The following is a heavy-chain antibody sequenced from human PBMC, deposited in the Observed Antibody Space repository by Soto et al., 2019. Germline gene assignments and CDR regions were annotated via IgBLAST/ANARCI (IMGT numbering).Heavy chain of an antibody. CDR2: IWYDGSNK. V-gene: IGHV3-33*01. CDR1: GFTFSSYG. Sequence: QVQLVESGGGVVQPGRSLRLSCAASGFTFSSYGMHWVRQAPGKGLEWVAVIWYDGSNKYYADSVKGRFTISRDNSKNTLYLQMNSLRAEDTAVYYCVLSYSNYGLFDYWGQGTLVTVSS. CDR3: VLSYSNYGLFDY. D-gene: IGHD4-4*01. J-gene: IGHJ4*02.